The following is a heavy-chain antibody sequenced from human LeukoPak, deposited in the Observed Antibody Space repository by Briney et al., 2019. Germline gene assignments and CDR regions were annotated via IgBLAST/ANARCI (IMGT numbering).Heavy chain of an antibody. V-gene: IGHV1-69*02. CDR2: IIPILGIA. Sequence: SVRVSCKASGGTFSSYTISWVRQAPGQGLEWMGRIIPILGIANYAQKFQGRVTITADKSTSTAYMELSPLRSEDPAVYSGAPPGGGGADDSWFDPWGQGTLVTVSS. J-gene: IGHJ5*02. CDR3: APPGGGGADDSWFDP. D-gene: IGHD3-22*01. CDR1: GGTFSSYT.